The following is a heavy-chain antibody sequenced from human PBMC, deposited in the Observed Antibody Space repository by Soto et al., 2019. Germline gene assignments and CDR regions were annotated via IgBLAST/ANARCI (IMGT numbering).Heavy chain of an antibody. CDR3: AKVFLTVTTYWYFDL. J-gene: IGHJ2*01. CDR2: ISWNSGSI. CDR1: GFTFDDYA. D-gene: IGHD4-17*01. Sequence: GGSLRLSCAASGFTFDDYAMHWVRQAPGKGLEWVSGISWNSGSIGYADSVKGRFTISRDNAKNSLYLQMNSLRAEDTALYYCAKVFLTVTTYWYFDLWGRGTLVTVSS. V-gene: IGHV3-9*01.